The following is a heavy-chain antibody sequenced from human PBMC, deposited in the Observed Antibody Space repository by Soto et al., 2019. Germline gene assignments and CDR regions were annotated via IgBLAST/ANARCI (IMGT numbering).Heavy chain of an antibody. J-gene: IGHJ4*02. V-gene: IGHV4-59*12. CDR1: GGSISSYY. D-gene: IGHD2-8*01. CDR2: IYYSGRT. CDR3: AGKPNALSYFDY. Sequence: SETLSLTCTVSGGSISSYYWSWIRQPPGKGLEWIGYIYYSGRTYYNPSLKSRVTISVDTSKNQFSLKLTSVTAADTAVYFCAGKPNALSYFDYWGQGTLVTVSS.